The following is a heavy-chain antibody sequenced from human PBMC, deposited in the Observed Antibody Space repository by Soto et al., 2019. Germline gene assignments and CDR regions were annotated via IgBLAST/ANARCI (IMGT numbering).Heavy chain of an antibody. Sequence: ASVKVSCKASGGTFSSYAISWVRQAPGQGLEWMGGIIPIFGTANYAQKFQGRVTITADESTSTAYMELSSLRSEDTAVYYCARLLAAAGTRYYYGMDVWGQGTTVTVSS. V-gene: IGHV1-69*13. CDR2: IIPIFGTA. J-gene: IGHJ6*02. CDR3: ARLLAAAGTRYYYGMDV. CDR1: GGTFSSYA. D-gene: IGHD6-13*01.